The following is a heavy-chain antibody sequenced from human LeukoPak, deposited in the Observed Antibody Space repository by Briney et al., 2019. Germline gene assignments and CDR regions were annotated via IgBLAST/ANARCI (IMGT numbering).Heavy chain of an antibody. CDR2: IRYGVSNK. CDR1: GFTFSSYG. D-gene: IGHD2-2*01. J-gene: IGHJ4*02. V-gene: IGHV3-30*02. Sequence: GGSLRLSCAASGFTFSSYGMHWVRQAPGKGLEWVAFIRYGVSNKYYADSVKGRFTISRDNSKNTLYLQMNSLRAEDTAVYYCAKDGSVVVPAAIPFDYWGQGTLVTVSS. CDR3: AKDGSVVVPAAIPFDY.